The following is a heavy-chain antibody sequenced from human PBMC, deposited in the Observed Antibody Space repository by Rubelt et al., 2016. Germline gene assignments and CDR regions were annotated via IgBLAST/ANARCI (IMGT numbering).Heavy chain of an antibody. D-gene: IGHD3-10*01. CDR2: LDPEDGEP. J-gene: IGHJ4*02. V-gene: IGHV1-24*01. CDR1: GYSLSELS. CDR3: ARGYYYGSGD. Sequence: QVQLVQSGAEVRKPGASVKVSCKVSGYSLSELSIHWVRQAPGKGLECMGSLDPEDGEPIYAQKFQGRVTMTRNTSVSTAYMELSSLRSEDTAVYYCARGYYYGSGDWGQGTLVTVSS.